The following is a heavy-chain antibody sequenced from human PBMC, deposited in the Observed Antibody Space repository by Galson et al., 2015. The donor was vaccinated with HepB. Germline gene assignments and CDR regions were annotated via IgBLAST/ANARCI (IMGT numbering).Heavy chain of an antibody. CDR3: ARKASWFDP. V-gene: IGHV1-18*01. J-gene: IGHJ5*02. CDR1: GYTFTTRD. CDR2: ISTSNGYT. Sequence: SVKVSCKASGYTFTTRDITWVRQAPGQGLEYMGWISTSNGYTDYAQRLQGRVTMTTDTSTSTAYMELGSLRSDDTAVYYCARKASWFDPWGQGTLVTVSS.